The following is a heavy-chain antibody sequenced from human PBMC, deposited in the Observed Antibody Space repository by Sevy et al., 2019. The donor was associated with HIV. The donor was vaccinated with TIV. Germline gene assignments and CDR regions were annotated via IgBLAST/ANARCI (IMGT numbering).Heavy chain of an antibody. Sequence: GGSLRLSCAASRFTFSSYSMNWVRQAPGKGLEWVSSISSSSSYIYYADSVKGRFTISRDNAKNSLYLQMNSLRAEDTAVYYCARDHPHYDYDSSQPDYWGQGTLVTVSS. CDR2: ISSSSSYI. CDR3: ARDHPHYDYDSSQPDY. V-gene: IGHV3-21*01. CDR1: RFTFSSYS. J-gene: IGHJ4*01. D-gene: IGHD3-22*01.